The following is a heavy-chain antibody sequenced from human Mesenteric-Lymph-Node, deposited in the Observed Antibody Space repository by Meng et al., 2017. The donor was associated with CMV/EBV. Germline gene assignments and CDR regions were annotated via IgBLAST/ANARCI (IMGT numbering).Heavy chain of an antibody. V-gene: IGHV1-8*01. Sequence: CKASGYTFTSYDINWVRQATGQGLEWMGWMNPNSGNTGYAQKFQGRVTMTRNTSISTAYMELSSLRSEDTAVYYCARDKTSNNWFDPWGQGTLVTVSS. D-gene: IGHD2-2*01. J-gene: IGHJ5*02. CDR1: GYTFTSYD. CDR2: MNPNSGNT. CDR3: ARDKTSNNWFDP.